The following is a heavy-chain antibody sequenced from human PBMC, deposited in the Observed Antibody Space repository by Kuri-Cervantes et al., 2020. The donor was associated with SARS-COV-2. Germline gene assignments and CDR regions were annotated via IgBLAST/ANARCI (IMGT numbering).Heavy chain of an antibody. CDR1: GFTFSSYW. D-gene: IGHD3-22*01. Sequence: GESLKISCVASGFTFSSYWMHWVRQAPGKGLVWVSRIFSDGSSTSSADSVKGRFTISRDNAKNTLYLQMNSLRAEDTAVYYCARGRNYYDSSGQSYWGQGTLVTVSS. V-gene: IGHV3-74*01. CDR2: IFSDGSST. J-gene: IGHJ4*02. CDR3: ARGRNYYDSSGQSY.